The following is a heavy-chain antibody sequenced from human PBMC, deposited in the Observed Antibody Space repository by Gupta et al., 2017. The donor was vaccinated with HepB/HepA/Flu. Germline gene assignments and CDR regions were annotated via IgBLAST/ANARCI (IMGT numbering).Heavy chain of an antibody. Sequence: QVQLVQSGAEVKKPGASVQVSCKASGYTFTDYYMYWVRQAPGQGLEWMGWINTDSGGTNYAQKFQGRVTMTRDTSISTAYMELSRLRSDDTAVYYCARRYDFWSGSYYYYMDVWGKGTTVTVS. CDR3: ARRYDFWSGSYYYYMDV. D-gene: IGHD3-3*01. J-gene: IGHJ6*03. CDR1: GYTFTDYY. CDR2: INTDSGGT. V-gene: IGHV1-2*02.